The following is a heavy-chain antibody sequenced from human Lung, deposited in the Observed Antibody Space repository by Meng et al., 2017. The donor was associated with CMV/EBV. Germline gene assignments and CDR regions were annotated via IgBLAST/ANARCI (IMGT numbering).Heavy chain of an antibody. D-gene: IGHD4-23*01. CDR2: IYYSGST. V-gene: IGHV4-59*01. J-gene: IGHJ3*02. CDR1: GGSISSYY. Sequence: SETLSLXCTVSGGSISSYYWTWIRQPPGKGLEWIGSIYYSGSTNYNPSLKIRVTMSVDPSRKQFSLKLSSVLSADTAVYYCASSAYGGEFTDAVDIWGQGTMVTVSS. CDR3: ASSAYGGEFTDAVDI.